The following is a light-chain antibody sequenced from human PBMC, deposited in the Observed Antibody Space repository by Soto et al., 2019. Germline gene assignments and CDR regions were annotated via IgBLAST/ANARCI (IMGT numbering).Light chain of an antibody. CDR3: QQRNVWPPVT. CDR2: GAF. Sequence: PGERATLSCRASPSVTNFLAWYQQKPGQAHRLLIYGAFNRATGIPARFSGSGSGTDFTLTISSLEAEDSAVYYCQQRNVWPPVTFGQGTRLEIK. J-gene: IGKJ5*01. V-gene: IGKV3-11*01. CDR1: PSVTNF.